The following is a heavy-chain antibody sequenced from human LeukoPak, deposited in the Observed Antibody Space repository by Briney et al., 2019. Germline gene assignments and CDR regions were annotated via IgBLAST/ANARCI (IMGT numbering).Heavy chain of an antibody. CDR2: IYYSGST. CDR1: GGSISSYY. D-gene: IGHD3-10*01. V-gene: IGHV4-59*01. J-gene: IGHJ5*02. Sequence: SETLSLTCTVSGGSISSYYWSWIRQPPGKGLERIGYIYYSGSTNYNPSLKSRVTISVDTSKNQFSLKLSSVTAADTAVYYCAREFGPGTWFDPWGQGTLVTVSS. CDR3: AREFGPGTWFDP.